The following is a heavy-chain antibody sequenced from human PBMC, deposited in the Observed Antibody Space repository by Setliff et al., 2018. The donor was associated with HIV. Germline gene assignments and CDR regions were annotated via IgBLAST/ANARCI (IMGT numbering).Heavy chain of an antibody. CDR1: GYTFTSYG. CDR3: ARDVDYTDAFDV. CDR2: ISAYNGNT. Sequence: ASVKVSCKSSGYTFTSYGISWVRQAPGQGLEWMGWISAYNGNTNYAQKLQGRVTMTTDTSTSTAYMELRSLRSDDTAVYYCARDVDYTDAFDVWGQGTMVTVSS. J-gene: IGHJ3*01. D-gene: IGHD4-4*01. V-gene: IGHV1-18*01.